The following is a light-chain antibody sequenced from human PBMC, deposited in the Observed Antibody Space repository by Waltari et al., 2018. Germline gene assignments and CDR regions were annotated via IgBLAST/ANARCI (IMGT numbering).Light chain of an antibody. Sequence: EVVLTQSPATLSLSPGERATLSCRASQSLSNFVAWYQHKPGQVPRLLIYDASKRAAGTPARVSGSGSGTDFTLTISGLEPEDSAVYYCQQRSNFGTFGQGTKVEIK. CDR1: QSLSNF. CDR2: DAS. CDR3: QQRSNFGT. J-gene: IGKJ1*01. V-gene: IGKV3-11*01.